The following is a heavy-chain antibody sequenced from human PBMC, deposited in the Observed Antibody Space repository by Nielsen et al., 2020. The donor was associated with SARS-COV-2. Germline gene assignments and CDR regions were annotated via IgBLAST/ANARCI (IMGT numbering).Heavy chain of an antibody. D-gene: IGHD5-12*01. J-gene: IGHJ4*02. CDR1: GYTFITYG. Sequence: ASVKVSYKTSGYTFITYGINWVRQAPGQGLEWMGWISAYNGDTNYAQNFQGRLTMTTDTSTSTAFMELKGLRSDDTGLYYCARDYDVATIPAYWGQGTLVTVSS. V-gene: IGHV1-18*01. CDR3: ARDYDVATIPAY. CDR2: ISAYNGDT.